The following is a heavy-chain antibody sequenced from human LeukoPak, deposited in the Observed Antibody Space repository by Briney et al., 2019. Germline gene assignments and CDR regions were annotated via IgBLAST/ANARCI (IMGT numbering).Heavy chain of an antibody. V-gene: IGHV3-23*01. D-gene: IGHD6-19*01. CDR2: ISGSGGST. J-gene: IGHJ4*02. CDR3: AKDLWDLSGWYGDY. Sequence: PGGSLRLSCAASGFTFSSYAVSWVRQAPGKGLEWVSAISGSGGSTYYADSVKGRFTISRDNSKNTLYLQMNSLRAEDTAVYYCAKDLWDLSGWYGDYWGQGTLVTVSS. CDR1: GFTFSSYA.